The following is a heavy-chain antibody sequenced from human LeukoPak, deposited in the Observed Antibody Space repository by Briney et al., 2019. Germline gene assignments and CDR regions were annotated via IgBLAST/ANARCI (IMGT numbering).Heavy chain of an antibody. CDR1: GGSISSGDYY. CDR2: IYYSGST. Sequence: PSQTLSLTCTVSGGSISSGDYYWSWIRQPPGKGLEWIGYIYYSGSTYYNPSLKSRVTISVDTSKNQFSLKLSSVTAADTAVYYCARVGDYVGGTYFDYWGQGTLVTVSS. V-gene: IGHV4-30-4*01. D-gene: IGHD4-23*01. J-gene: IGHJ4*02. CDR3: ARVGDYVGGTYFDY.